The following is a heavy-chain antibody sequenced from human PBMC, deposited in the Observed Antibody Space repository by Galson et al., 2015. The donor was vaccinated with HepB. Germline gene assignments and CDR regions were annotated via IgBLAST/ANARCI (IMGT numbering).Heavy chain of an antibody. CDR2: LYYTGST. V-gene: IGHV4-39*07. Sequence: SETLSLTCTVSGGSIRSGSYYWGWVRQPPGKGLEWIGSLYYTGSTYYNPSLKSRVTISVDTSKNQFSLKLSSVTAADTAVYYCAREGDIGVVRGSRPNDAFGIWGQGTRVTVSS. J-gene: IGHJ3*02. CDR1: GGSIRSGSYY. D-gene: IGHD2-15*01. CDR3: AREGDIGVVRGSRPNDAFGI.